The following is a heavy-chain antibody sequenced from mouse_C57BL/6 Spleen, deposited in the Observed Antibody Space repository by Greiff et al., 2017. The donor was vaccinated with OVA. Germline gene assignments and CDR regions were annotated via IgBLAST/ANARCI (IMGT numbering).Heavy chain of an antibody. V-gene: IGHV1-82*01. J-gene: IGHJ3*01. CDR2: IYPGDGDT. CDR1: GYAFSSSW. Sequence: VMLVESGPELVKPGASVKISCKASGYAFSSSWMNWVKQRPGKGLEWIGRIYPGDGDTNYNGKFKGKATLTADKSSSTAYMQLSSLTSEDSAVYFCAREGNYYGSGAWFAYWGQGTLVTVSA. D-gene: IGHD1-1*01. CDR3: AREGNYYGSGAWFAY.